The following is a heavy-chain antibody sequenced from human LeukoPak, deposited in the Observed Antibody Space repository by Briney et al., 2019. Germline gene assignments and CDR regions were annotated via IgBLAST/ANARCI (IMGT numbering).Heavy chain of an antibody. V-gene: IGHV1-2*02. D-gene: IGHD4-17*01. Sequence: ASVKVSCRASGYTFTGYYMHWVRQAPGQGLEWMGWINPNSGGTNYAQKFQGRVTMTRDTSISTAYMELSSLRSEDTAVYYCARWCGDYVRLDYWGQGTLVTVSS. CDR3: ARWCGDYVRLDY. CDR2: INPNSGGT. J-gene: IGHJ4*02. CDR1: GYTFTGYY.